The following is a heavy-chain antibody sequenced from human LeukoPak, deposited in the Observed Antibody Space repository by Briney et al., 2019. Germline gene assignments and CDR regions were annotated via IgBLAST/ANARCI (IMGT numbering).Heavy chain of an antibody. CDR1: GFTFSSYA. CDR2: INDNGDGT. CDR3: ARDGTF. D-gene: IGHD1-26*01. Sequence: GGSLRLSCAASGFTFSSYAMSWVRQAPGKGLKWVSTINDNGDGTYYADSVKGRFTISRDNSKNTLYLQMNSLRAEDTAVYYCARDGTFWGQGTLVTVSS. V-gene: IGHV3-23*01. J-gene: IGHJ4*02.